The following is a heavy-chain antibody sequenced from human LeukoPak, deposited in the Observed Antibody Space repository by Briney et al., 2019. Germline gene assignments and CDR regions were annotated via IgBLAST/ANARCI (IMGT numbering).Heavy chain of an antibody. Sequence: GSLRLSCAASGFTFSSYSMNWVRQAPGKGLGWVSHITASGTAMFYADSVKGRFTISRDNAKNSLYLQMNSLRDEDTAVYYCASSESYRFDYWGQGTLVTVSS. CDR3: ASSESYRFDY. J-gene: IGHJ4*02. CDR2: ITASGTAM. V-gene: IGHV3-48*02. D-gene: IGHD1-26*01. CDR1: GFTFSSYS.